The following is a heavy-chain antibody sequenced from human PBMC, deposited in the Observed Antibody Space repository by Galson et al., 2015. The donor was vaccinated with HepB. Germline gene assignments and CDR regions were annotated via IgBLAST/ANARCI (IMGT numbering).Heavy chain of an antibody. CDR2: IYSGGST. D-gene: IGHD1-1*01. J-gene: IGHJ5*02. CDR3: ARDPGTHNWFDP. CDR1: GFTVSSNY. V-gene: IGHV3-66*01. Sequence: SLRLSCAASGFTVSSNYMSWVRQAPGKGLEWVSVIYSGGSTYYADSVKGRFTISRDNSKNTLYLQMNSLRAEDTAVYYCARDPGTHNWFDPWGQGTLVTVSS.